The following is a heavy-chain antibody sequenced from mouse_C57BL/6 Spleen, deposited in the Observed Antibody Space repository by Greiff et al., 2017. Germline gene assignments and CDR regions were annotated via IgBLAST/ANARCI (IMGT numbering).Heavy chain of an antibody. CDR2: INPYNGGT. J-gene: IGHJ1*03. CDR3: ARRVLRRYFDV. D-gene: IGHD1-1*01. V-gene: IGHV1-19*01. CDR1: GYTFTDYY. Sequence: EVKLVESGPVLVKPGASVKMSCKASGYTFTDYYMNWVKQSHGKSLEWIGVINPYNGGTSYNQKFKGKATLTVDKSSSTAYMELNSLTSEDSAVYYCARRVLRRYFDVWGTGTTVTVSS.